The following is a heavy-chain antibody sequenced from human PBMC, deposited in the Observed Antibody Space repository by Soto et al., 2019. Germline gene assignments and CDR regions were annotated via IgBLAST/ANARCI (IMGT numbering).Heavy chain of an antibody. J-gene: IGHJ4*02. CDR3: ARDGTIAAGTIDY. CDR1: GFTFSSYA. D-gene: IGHD6-13*01. CDR2: ISGSGGST. V-gene: IGHV3-23*01. Sequence: VGSLRLSCAASGFTFSSYAMSWVRQAPGKGLDWVSGISGSGGSTSYAESVKGRFTISRDNSKNTLYLQMNSLRAEDTAVYYCARDGTIAAGTIDYWGQGTLVTVSS.